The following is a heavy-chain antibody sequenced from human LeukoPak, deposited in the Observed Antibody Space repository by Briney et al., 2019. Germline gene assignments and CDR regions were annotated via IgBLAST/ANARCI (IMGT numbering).Heavy chain of an antibody. CDR2: IYYSGST. CDR1: GGSISSYY. Sequence: SETLSLTCTVSGGSISSYYWSWIRQPPGKGLEWIGYIYYSGSTNYNPSLKSRVTISVDTSKNQFSLKLSSVTAADTAVYYCARVGQDSSSWSPSYYYGMDVWGQGTTVTVSS. D-gene: IGHD6-13*01. J-gene: IGHJ6*02. V-gene: IGHV4-59*01. CDR3: ARVGQDSSSWSPSYYYGMDV.